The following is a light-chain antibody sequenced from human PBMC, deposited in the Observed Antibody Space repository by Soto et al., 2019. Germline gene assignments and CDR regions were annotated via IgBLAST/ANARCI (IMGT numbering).Light chain of an antibody. Sequence: EIVMTQSPATLSVSPGERATLSCRASQSVSSNLAWYQQKPGQAPRLLIHGASARATGIPARFSGSGSGTEFTLTISSLQSADFAIYYCQQYNNWPPGTFGQGTKLEIK. J-gene: IGKJ2*01. CDR2: GAS. CDR3: QQYNNWPPGT. CDR1: QSVSSN. V-gene: IGKV3-15*01.